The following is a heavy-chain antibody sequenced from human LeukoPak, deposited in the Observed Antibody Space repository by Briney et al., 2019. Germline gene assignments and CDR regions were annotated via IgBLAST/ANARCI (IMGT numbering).Heavy chain of an antibody. CDR2: IWYDGSNK. V-gene: IGHV3-33*06. CDR3: AKGHPYYYDSSGGEGIDY. Sequence: PGGSLRLSCAASGFTFSSYAMSWVRQAPGKGLEWVAVIWYDGSNKYYADSVKGRFTISRDNSKNTLYLQMNSLRAEDTAVYYCAKGHPYYYDSSGGEGIDYWGQGTLVTVSS. D-gene: IGHD3-22*01. CDR1: GFTFSSYA. J-gene: IGHJ4*02.